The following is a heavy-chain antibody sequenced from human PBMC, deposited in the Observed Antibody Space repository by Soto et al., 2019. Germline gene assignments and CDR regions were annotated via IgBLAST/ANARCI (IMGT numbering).Heavy chain of an antibody. V-gene: IGHV3-30*04. Sequence: PGGSLRLSCAASGFTFSSYAMHWVRQAPGKGLEWVAVISYDGSNKYYADSVKGRFTISRDNSKNTLYLQMNSLRAEDTAVYYCAKPRTASGGWYGLFDYWGQGTLVTVSS. CDR3: AKPRTASGGWYGLFDY. CDR1: GFTFSSYA. CDR2: ISYDGSNK. J-gene: IGHJ4*02. D-gene: IGHD6-19*01.